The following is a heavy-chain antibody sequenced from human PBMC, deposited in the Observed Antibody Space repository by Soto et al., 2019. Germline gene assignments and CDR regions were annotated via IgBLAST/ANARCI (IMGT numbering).Heavy chain of an antibody. CDR1: GGSISSYY. CDR2: IYYSGST. CDR3: ARAQNWGHFDY. V-gene: IGHV4-59*01. D-gene: IGHD7-27*01. J-gene: IGHJ4*02. Sequence: SETLSLTCTVSGGSISSYYWSWIRQPPGKGLEWIGYIYYSGSTNYNPSLKSRVTISVDTSKNQFSLKLSSVTAADTAVYYCARAQNWGHFDYWGQGTLVTVSS.